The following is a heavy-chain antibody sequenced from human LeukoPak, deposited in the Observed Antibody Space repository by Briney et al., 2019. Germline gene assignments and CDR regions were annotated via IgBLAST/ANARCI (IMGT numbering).Heavy chain of an antibody. Sequence: SETLSLTCTASGGSISSSSYYWGWIRQPPGKGLEWIGSIYYSGSTYYNPSLKSRVTISVDTSKNQFSLKLSSVTAADTAVYYCAREGILRYFDWSNLGTSGFDYWGQGTLVTVSS. CDR1: GGSISSSSYY. J-gene: IGHJ4*02. CDR3: AREGILRYFDWSNLGTSGFDY. CDR2: IYYSGST. D-gene: IGHD3-9*01. V-gene: IGHV4-39*07.